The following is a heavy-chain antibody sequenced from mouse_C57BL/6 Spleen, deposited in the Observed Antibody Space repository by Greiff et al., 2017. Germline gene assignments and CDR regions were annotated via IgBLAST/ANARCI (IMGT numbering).Heavy chain of an antibody. CDR3: ARGGGPAY. CDR2: IDPANGNT. V-gene: IGHV14-3*01. CDR1: GFTIKNTY. J-gene: IGHJ3*01. Sequence: VQLKQSVAELVRPGASVKLSCTASGFTIKNTYMHWVKQRPEQGLEWIGRIDPANGNTKYAPKFQGKATITADTSSNTSYLQLRSLTDEDTAIYYCARGGGPAYWGQGTLVTVSA.